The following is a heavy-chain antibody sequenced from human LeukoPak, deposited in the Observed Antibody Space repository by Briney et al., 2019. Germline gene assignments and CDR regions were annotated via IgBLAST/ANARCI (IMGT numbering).Heavy chain of an antibody. CDR1: GFPFSSYA. Sequence: PGGSLRLSCAASGFPFSSYAMSGAPRAPGRGLEGVSAISGSGSSTYYADSVKGRFTISRDNSKNTLYLQMNSLRAEDTAVYYCAKEDSSGYFFFDYWSQGTLVTVSS. J-gene: IGHJ4*02. CDR2: ISGSGSST. V-gene: IGHV3-23*01. CDR3: AKEDSSGYFFFDY. D-gene: IGHD3-22*01.